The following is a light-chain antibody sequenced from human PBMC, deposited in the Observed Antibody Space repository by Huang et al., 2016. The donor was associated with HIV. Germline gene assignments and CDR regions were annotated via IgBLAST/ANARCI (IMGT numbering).Light chain of an antibody. J-gene: IGKJ1*01. V-gene: IGKV1-NL1*01. CDR1: QGISNS. CDR3: QQYYSTRTWT. CDR2: AAS. Sequence: DIQMTQSPSSLSASVGDRVTITCRASQGISNSLAWYQQKPGKAPKLLLYAASRLESWVPSRFSGSGSGTDYTLTISSLQPEDFATYYCQQYYSTRTWTFGQGTKVEIK.